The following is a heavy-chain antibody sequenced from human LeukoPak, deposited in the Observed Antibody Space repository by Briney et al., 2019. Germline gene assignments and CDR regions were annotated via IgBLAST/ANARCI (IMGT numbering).Heavy chain of an antibody. D-gene: IGHD3-9*01. CDR1: GGSISSYS. V-gene: IGHV4-59*08. Sequence: SETLSLTCTVSGGSISSYSWSWIRQPPGEGLEWIGYIYYSGSTNYNPSLKSRLTMSVDTSKNQFSLKLSSVTVADTAVYYCARHGRGLRYFDRPTFMDVWGQGTTVTVSS. J-gene: IGHJ6*02. CDR2: IYYSGST. CDR3: ARHGRGLRYFDRPTFMDV.